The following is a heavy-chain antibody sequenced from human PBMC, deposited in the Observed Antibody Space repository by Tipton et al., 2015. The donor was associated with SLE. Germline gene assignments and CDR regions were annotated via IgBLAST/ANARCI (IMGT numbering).Heavy chain of an antibody. CDR3: ARRSGWSFDY. CDR1: GGSISRYY. D-gene: IGHD6-19*01. CDR2: IYYSGST. Sequence: TLSLTCTVSGGSISRYYWSWIRQPPGKGLEWIGYIYYSGSTNYNPSLKSRVTISVDTSKNQFSLKLSSVTAADTAVYYCARRSGWSFDYWGQGTLVTVSS. V-gene: IGHV4-59*08. J-gene: IGHJ4*02.